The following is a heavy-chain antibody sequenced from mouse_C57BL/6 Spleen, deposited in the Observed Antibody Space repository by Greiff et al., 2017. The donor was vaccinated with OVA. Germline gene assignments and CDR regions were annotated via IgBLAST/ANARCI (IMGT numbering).Heavy chain of an antibody. J-gene: IGHJ3*01. CDR2: ILPSIGRT. D-gene: IGHD1-1*01. CDR3: ARGYGSSYGFAY. V-gene: IGHV15-2*01. Sequence: VQLQQSGSELRSPGSSVKLSCKDFASEVFPIAYMSWVRQKPGHGFEWIGGILPSIGRTIYGEKFEDKATLDADTLSNTAYLELNSLTSEDSAIYYCARGYGSSYGFAYWGQGTLVTVSA. CDR1: ASEVFPIAY.